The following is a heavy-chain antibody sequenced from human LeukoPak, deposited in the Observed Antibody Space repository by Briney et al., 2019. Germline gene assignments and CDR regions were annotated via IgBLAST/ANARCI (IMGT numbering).Heavy chain of an antibody. Sequence: SVKVSCKASGGTFSSYAISWVRQAPGQGLEWMGGIIPIFGTANYAQKFQGRVTITTDESTSTAYMELSSLRSEDTAVYYCARGGGYSSSWYLDDPSSFYYYYYMDVWGKGTTVTVSS. V-gene: IGHV1-69*05. CDR2: IIPIFGTA. D-gene: IGHD6-13*01. J-gene: IGHJ6*03. CDR1: GGTFSSYA. CDR3: ARGGGYSSSWYLDDPSSFYYYYYMDV.